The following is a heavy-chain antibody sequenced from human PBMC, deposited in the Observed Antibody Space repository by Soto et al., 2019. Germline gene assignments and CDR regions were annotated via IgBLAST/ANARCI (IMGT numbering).Heavy chain of an antibody. J-gene: IGHJ4*02. V-gene: IGHV3-30*03. CDR1: GLPFSSYG. CDR3: GALNYGGDDC. Sequence: QVQLVESGGGVVQPGRSLRLSCAASGLPFSSYGMHWVRQAPGKGLECVAIISHDGSYKYHVDSVKGRFTISRDNSKNTLYLQMDSLRPEDTAVYYCGALNYGGDDCWGQGTLVTVSS. D-gene: IGHD4-17*01. CDR2: ISHDGSYK.